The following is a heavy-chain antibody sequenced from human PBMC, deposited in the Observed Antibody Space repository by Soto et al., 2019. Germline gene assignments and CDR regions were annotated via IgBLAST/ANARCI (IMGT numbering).Heavy chain of an antibody. J-gene: IGHJ6*02. CDR3: AKGLHYYYYGMDV. V-gene: IGHV3-30*18. CDR1: GFTFSSYG. Sequence: QVQLVESGGGVVQPGRSLRLSCAASGFTFSSYGMHWVRPAPGKGLEWVAVISYDGSNKYYADSVKGRFTISRDNSKNTLYLQMNSLRAEDTAVYYCAKGLHYYYYGMDVWGQGTTVTVSS. D-gene: IGHD4-4*01. CDR2: ISYDGSNK.